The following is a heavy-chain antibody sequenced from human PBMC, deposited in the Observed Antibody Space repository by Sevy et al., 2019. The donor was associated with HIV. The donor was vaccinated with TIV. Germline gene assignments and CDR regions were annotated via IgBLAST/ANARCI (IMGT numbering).Heavy chain of an antibody. J-gene: IGHJ3*02. CDR2: IYSSGST. Sequence: SETLSLTCTVSGGSVRSGSYYWSWIRQPPGKGLEWIGYIYSSGSTISNPSLESRVSISVDMSKNQVSLKLTSVTAADTAVYYCARSPDSTGYYPAFDIWGQGTMVTVSS. V-gene: IGHV4-61*01. CDR1: GGSVRSGSYY. CDR3: ARSPDSTGYYPAFDI. D-gene: IGHD3-22*01.